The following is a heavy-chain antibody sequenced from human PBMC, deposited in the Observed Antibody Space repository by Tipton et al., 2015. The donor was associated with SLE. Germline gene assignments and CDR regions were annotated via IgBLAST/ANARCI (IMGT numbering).Heavy chain of an antibody. CDR2: ISAYTGDT. D-gene: IGHD2-15*01. V-gene: IGHV1-18*04. CDR3: ARSWRQGVVIPLALAGMDV. Sequence: QLVQSGAEVKKPGASVKVSCKASGYTFTTYGVSWVRQAPGQGLEWMGWISAYTGDTNYAQKFQGRVSMSTDTSTSTAYLELSSLRSDDTAVYFCARSWRQGVVIPLALAGMDVWGQGTTVTVSS. CDR1: GYTFTTYG. J-gene: IGHJ6*02.